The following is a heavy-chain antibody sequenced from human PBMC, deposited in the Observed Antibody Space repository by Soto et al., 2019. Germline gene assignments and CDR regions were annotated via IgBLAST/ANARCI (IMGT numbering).Heavy chain of an antibody. CDR2: IAYDGTNK. J-gene: IGHJ4*02. CDR3: ARDGASY. D-gene: IGHD3-16*01. V-gene: IGHV3-30-3*01. Sequence: QVQLVESGGGVVQPGRSLRLSCAASGFTFSTYAMHWLRQAPGKGLEWVAVIAYDGTNKYYADSVKGRFTISRDNSKNTLYLQINSLRPDDTAVFYCARDGASYGGQVTPVIVYS. CDR1: GFTFSTYA.